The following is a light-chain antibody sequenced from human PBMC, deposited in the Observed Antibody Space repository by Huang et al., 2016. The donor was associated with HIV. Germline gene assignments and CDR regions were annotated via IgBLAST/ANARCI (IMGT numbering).Light chain of an antibody. V-gene: IGKV3-15*01. CDR2: GES. CDR3: QQYNNWPPWYT. Sequence: EIVMTQSPATLSVSPGERATLSCRASQSVSSILAWYQQKPGQAPRLLMYGESTRATGIPARVSGSGSGTEFTLTISSLQSEDFAVYYCQQYNNWPPWYTFGQGTKLEIK. J-gene: IGKJ2*01. CDR1: QSVSSI.